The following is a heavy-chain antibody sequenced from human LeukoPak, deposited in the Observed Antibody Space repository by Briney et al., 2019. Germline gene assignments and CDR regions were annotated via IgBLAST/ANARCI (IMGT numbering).Heavy chain of an antibody. CDR2: INHSGST. Sequence: SETLSLTCAVYGGSFSGYYWSWIRQPPGKGLEWIGEINHSGSTNYNPSLKSRVTISVDTSKNQFSLKLSSVTAADTTVYYCARVVFGFDYWGQGTLVTVSS. D-gene: IGHD2-2*01. CDR1: GGSFSGYY. V-gene: IGHV4-34*01. J-gene: IGHJ4*02. CDR3: ARVVFGFDY.